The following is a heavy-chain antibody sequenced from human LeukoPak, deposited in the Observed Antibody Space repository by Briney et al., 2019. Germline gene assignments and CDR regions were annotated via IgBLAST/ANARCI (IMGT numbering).Heavy chain of an antibody. CDR3: ARDRPLEWLDY. CDR2: IYHSGST. D-gene: IGHD3-3*01. CDR1: GGSISSGGYY. V-gene: IGHV4-30-2*01. Sequence: SETLSLTCTVSGGSISSGGYYWSWIRQPPGKGLEWIGYIYHSGSTYYNPSLKSRVTISVDRSKNQFSLKLSSVTAADTAVYYCARDRPLEWLDYWGQGTLVTVSS. J-gene: IGHJ4*02.